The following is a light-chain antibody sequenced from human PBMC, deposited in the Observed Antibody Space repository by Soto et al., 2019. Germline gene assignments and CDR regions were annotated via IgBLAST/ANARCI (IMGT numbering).Light chain of an antibody. CDR1: QGVSRSY. CDR2: AAS. V-gene: IGKV3-20*01. Sequence: EIVLTQSPGTLSLSPGERATLFCRASQGVSRSYFAWYQQKPVQAPLLLIYAASSRAAALPDSFSGRGSVTDFTFTTRRLEPEDCARYYCQRDGSSPPFAFGGGTKIEIK. CDR3: QRDGSSPPFA. J-gene: IGKJ4*01.